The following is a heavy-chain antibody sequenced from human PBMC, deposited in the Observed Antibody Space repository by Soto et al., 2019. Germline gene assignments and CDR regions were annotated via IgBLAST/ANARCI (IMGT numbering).Heavy chain of an antibody. CDR1: GFTFSSYW. CDR3: ARAGSWCGHSYYYYGMDV. V-gene: IGHV3-7*01. Sequence: EVQLVESGGGLVQPGGSLRLSCAASGFTFSSYWMSWVRQAPGKGLEWVANIKQDGSEKDYVDSVKGRFTMSRDNAKTSLYLQMNSLRAEDTAVYYCARAGSWCGHSYYYYGMDVWGQGTTVTVSS. D-gene: IGHD6-13*01. J-gene: IGHJ6*02. CDR2: IKQDGSEK.